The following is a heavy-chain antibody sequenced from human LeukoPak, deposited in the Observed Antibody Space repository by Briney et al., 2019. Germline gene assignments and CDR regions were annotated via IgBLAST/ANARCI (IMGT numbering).Heavy chain of an antibody. Sequence: SETLSLTCTVSGASVSAFYWSWIRQSPGEGLEWIGYIYSTGSTNYNPSLKSRVTISLDTSKNQFSLKLFSVTAADTAVYYCARTNMVVARLIGAFDIWGLGTMVTVSS. CDR2: IYSTGST. D-gene: IGHD2-8*01. CDR1: GASVSAFY. V-gene: IGHV4-59*08. J-gene: IGHJ3*02. CDR3: ARTNMVVARLIGAFDI.